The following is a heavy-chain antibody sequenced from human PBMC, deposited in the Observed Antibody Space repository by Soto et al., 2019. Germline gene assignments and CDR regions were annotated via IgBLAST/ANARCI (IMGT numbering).Heavy chain of an antibody. J-gene: IGHJ4*02. CDR1: GFTFSSFA. CDR3: AKGPGYCTTSTCIFYFHY. D-gene: IGHD2-8*01. V-gene: IGHV3-23*01. CDR2: ISGSGGST. Sequence: SLRLSCAASGFTFSSFAMSWVRQAPGKGLEWVSVISGSGGSTYYADSVRGRFTISRDNSKNTLYLQMNSLRADDTAVFFCAKGPGYCTTSTCIFYFHYWGQGTLVTVSS.